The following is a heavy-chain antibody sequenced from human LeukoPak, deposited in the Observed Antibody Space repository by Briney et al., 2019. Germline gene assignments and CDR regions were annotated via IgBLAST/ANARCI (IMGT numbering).Heavy chain of an antibody. D-gene: IGHD2-15*01. CDR2: IKQDGSEK. J-gene: IGHJ4*02. V-gene: IGHV3-7*01. Sequence: PGGSLRLSCAASGFTFSSYWMSWVRQAPGKGLEWVANIKQDGSEKYYVDSVKGRFTISRDNAKNSLYLQMNSLRAEDTAVYYCARDIRGYQFSFDYWGQGTLVTVSS. CDR1: GFTFSSYW. CDR3: ARDIRGYQFSFDY.